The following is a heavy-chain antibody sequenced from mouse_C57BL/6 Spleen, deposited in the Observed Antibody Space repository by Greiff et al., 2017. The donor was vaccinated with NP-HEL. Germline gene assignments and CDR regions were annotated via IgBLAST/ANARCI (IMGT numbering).Heavy chain of an antibody. V-gene: IGHV3-6*01. CDR3: ARESWDGYFDV. CDR2: ISYDGSN. Sequence: DVQLVESGPGLVKPSQSLSLTCSVTGYSITSGYYWNWIRQFPGNKLEWMGYISYDGSNNYNPSLKNRIAITRDTSKNQFFLKLNSVTTEDTATYYCARESWDGYFDVWGTGTTVTVSS. D-gene: IGHD4-1*01. J-gene: IGHJ1*03. CDR1: GYSITSGYY.